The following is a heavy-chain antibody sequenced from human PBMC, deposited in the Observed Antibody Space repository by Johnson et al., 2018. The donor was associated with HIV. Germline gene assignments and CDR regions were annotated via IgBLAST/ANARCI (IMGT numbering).Heavy chain of an antibody. V-gene: IGHV3-66*01. D-gene: IGHD3-16*01. CDR1: GFSVSSYY. J-gene: IGHJ3*01. Sequence: VQLVESAGGLVQPGGSLRLSCTASGFSVSSYYMTWVRQTPVKGLEWVSVIFSGGTTYYADSVKGRFTIPRDDSKGIAYLEMNSLRTEDTGGYYCSRPNFWGGQSLSGAFDGWGQGTIVTVSS. CDR2: IFSGGTT. CDR3: SRPNFWGGQSLSGAFDG.